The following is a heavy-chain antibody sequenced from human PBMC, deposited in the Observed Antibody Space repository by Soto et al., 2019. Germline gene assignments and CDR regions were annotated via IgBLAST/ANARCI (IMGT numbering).Heavy chain of an antibody. CDR1: GGSISSSNW. Sequence: PSETLSLTCAVSGGSISSSNWWSWVRQPPGKGLEWIGEIYHSGSTNYNPSLKSRVTISVDTSKNQFSLKLSSVTAANTAVYYCSRLPYTIPRGMVYYLYYDMDVWGKGTPVTVSS. V-gene: IGHV4-4*02. D-gene: IGHD2-15*01. CDR2: IYHSGST. J-gene: IGHJ6*03. CDR3: SRLPYTIPRGMVYYLYYDMDV.